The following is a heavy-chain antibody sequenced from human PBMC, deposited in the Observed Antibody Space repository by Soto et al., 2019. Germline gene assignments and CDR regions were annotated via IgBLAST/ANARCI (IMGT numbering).Heavy chain of an antibody. Sequence: GGSLRLSCAASGFRFDYYNIHWVRQAPGKGLEWVSLITWNGGNTYYADSVKGRFTISRDGTTESVSLQMTSLKREDTGLYYCARETLSFGSALDVWGQGTMVTVSS. CDR2: ITWNGGNT. CDR1: GFRFDYYN. V-gene: IGHV3-43*01. J-gene: IGHJ6*02. CDR3: ARETLSFGSALDV. D-gene: IGHD3-3*01.